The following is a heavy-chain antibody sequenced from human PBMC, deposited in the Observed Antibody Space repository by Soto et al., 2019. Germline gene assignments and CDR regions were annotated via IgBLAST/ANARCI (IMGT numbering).Heavy chain of an antibody. Sequence: QITLKESGPTLVKPTQTLTLTCTFSGFSLSNSGVGVGWIRQPPEKALEWLALIYWNDGRHYSPSMNSRLAITKDTSKNQVVLTLTNMDPVETATYYCAHNLDWSYGYAFDYWGQGTLVTVSS. V-gene: IGHV2-5*01. D-gene: IGHD2-8*02. J-gene: IGHJ4*02. CDR1: GFSLSNSGVG. CDR3: AHNLDWSYGYAFDY. CDR2: IYWNDGR.